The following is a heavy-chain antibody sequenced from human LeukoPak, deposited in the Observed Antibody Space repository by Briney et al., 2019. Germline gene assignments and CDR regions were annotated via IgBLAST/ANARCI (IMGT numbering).Heavy chain of an antibody. V-gene: IGHV4-59*01. CDR2: IYYTGRT. CDR1: GGSMSSYY. J-gene: IGHJ4*02. CDR3: TRVSIHGDSDY. Sequence: PSETLSLTCTVSGGSMSSYYWTWIRQPPGKGLEWIGYIYYTGRTKYNPSVQGRVTISVDTSKNQFSLNLRSVTSADTAVYFCTRVSIHGDSDYWGQGTLVTVSS.